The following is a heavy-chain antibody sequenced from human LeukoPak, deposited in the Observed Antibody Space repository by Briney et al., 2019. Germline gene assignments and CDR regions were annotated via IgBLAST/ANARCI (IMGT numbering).Heavy chain of an antibody. CDR2: MNPNSGNT. CDR1: GYTFTSYD. CDR3: ARGVRSGREY. V-gene: IGHV1-8*03. D-gene: IGHD3-10*01. J-gene: IGHJ4*02. Sequence: ASVKVSCKASGYTFTSYDINWVRQATGQGLEWMGWMNPNSGNTGYAQKFQGRVTITRNTSISTAYMELSRLRSDDTAVYYCARGVRSGREYWGQGTLVTVSS.